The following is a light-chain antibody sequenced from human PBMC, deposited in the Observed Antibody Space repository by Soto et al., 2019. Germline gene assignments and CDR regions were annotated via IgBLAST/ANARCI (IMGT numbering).Light chain of an antibody. CDR2: TAS. CDR1: QSISSN. J-gene: IGKJ5*01. Sequence: DIQMTQSPSSLSASVGDRVTITCRASQSISSNLIWYQQKPGEAPKPLIYTASSLYSGVPSRFSGSGSGTDFTLTISSLQPKDFATYYCQQSYSNPITFGQGTRLEIK. V-gene: IGKV1-39*01. CDR3: QQSYSNPIT.